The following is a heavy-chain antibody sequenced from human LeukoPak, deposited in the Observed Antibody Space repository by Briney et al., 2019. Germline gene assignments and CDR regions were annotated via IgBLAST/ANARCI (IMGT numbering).Heavy chain of an antibody. CDR1: GGSISSYY. D-gene: IGHD3-9*01. CDR2: IYYSGST. J-gene: IGHJ3*01. Sequence: SETLSLTCTVSGGSISSYYWSWIRQPPGKGLEWIGYIYYSGSTNYNPSLKSRVTISVDTSKNQFSLRLSSVTAADTAVYYCARAANFDWYNAFDVWGQATMVTVSS. V-gene: IGHV4-59*01. CDR3: ARAANFDWYNAFDV.